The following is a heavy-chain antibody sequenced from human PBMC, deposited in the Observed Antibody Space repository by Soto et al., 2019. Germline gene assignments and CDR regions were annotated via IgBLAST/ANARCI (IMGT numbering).Heavy chain of an antibody. CDR2: SRGSGGGT. CDR1: GFTFRSYA. V-gene: IGHV3-23*01. D-gene: IGHD3-22*01. Sequence: EVQLLESGGGSAQAGGSLRLSCAASGFTFRSYAMNWVRQDAGKGLEWVSGSRGSGGGTYYADSVKGRFNISRDKYKNTLYVQMNSLRAEDTAVYYCAKAHSSGYTKDGFDFWGQGTMVTVSS. J-gene: IGHJ3*01. CDR3: AKAHSSGYTKDGFDF.